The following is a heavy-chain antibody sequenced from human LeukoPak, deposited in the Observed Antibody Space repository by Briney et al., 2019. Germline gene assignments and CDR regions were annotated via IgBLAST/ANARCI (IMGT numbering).Heavy chain of an antibody. CDR3: AKNSLSYGDCAGPLDI. CDR1: GFTFSNYG. V-gene: IGHV3-30*02. Sequence: GGSLRLSCAASGFTFSNYGMHWVRQAPGKGLEWVAFIRYEGSNKYYGDSVKGRFTISRDNSKNTLYLLMTSLTAEDTAVYYCAKNSLSYGDCAGPLDIWGQGTMVTVSS. CDR2: IRYEGSNK. D-gene: IGHD4-17*01. J-gene: IGHJ3*02.